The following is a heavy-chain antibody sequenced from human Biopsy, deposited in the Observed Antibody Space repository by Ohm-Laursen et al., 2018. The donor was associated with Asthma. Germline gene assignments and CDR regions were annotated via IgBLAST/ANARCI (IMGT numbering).Heavy chain of an antibody. V-gene: IGHV1-3*04. CDR2: VNTGNGDT. Sequence: SVKVSCNASGYNFISFAIHWVRQAPGQRLEWMGWVNTGNGDTKYSQKFQGRVTITRDTSASTAYMELRSLRSEDTATYYCARTYYDFLTGQVKDAFGVWGQGTMVTVSS. J-gene: IGHJ3*01. CDR1: GYNFISFA. D-gene: IGHD3-9*01. CDR3: ARTYYDFLTGQVKDAFGV.